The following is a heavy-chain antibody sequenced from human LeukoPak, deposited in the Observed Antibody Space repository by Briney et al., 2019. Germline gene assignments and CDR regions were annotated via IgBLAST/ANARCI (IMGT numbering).Heavy chain of an antibody. Sequence: WASVKVSCKASGYTFTSYYMHWVRQAPGQGLEWMGIINPRGGSTSYAQKFQGRVTMTRDTSTSTVYMELSSLRSEDTAVYYCARDLGFIPTQIAVAGTGWFDPWGQETLVTVSS. CDR1: GYTFTSYY. J-gene: IGHJ5*02. V-gene: IGHV1-46*01. CDR2: INPRGGST. CDR3: ARDLGFIPTQIAVAGTGWFDP. D-gene: IGHD6-19*01.